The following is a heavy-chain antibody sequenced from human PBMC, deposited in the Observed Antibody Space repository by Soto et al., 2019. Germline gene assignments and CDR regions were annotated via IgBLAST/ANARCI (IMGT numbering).Heavy chain of an antibody. D-gene: IGHD3-3*01. V-gene: IGHV1-18*01. CDR2: ISAYNGNT. CDR1: GGTFSSYG. J-gene: IGHJ6*02. CDR3: ASGAIFGVATPYGMDV. Sequence: QVQLVQSGAEVKKPGSSVKVSCKASGGTFSSYGISWVRQAPGQGLEWMGWISAYNGNTNYAQKLQGRVTMTTDTSTSTAYMELRSLRSDDTAVYYCASGAIFGVATPYGMDVWGQGTTVTVSS.